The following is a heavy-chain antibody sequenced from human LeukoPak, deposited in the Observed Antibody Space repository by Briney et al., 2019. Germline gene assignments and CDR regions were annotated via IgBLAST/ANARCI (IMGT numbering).Heavy chain of an antibody. CDR1: GFTFSSYW. Sequence: PGGSLRLSCAASGFTFSSYWMHWVRHAPGKGLVWVSRINSDGSSTSYADSVKGRFTISRDNAKNTLYLQMNSLRAEDTAVYYCARSYDSSGYYDYWGQGTLVTVSS. V-gene: IGHV3-74*01. D-gene: IGHD3-22*01. CDR2: INSDGSST. J-gene: IGHJ4*02. CDR3: ARSYDSSGYYDY.